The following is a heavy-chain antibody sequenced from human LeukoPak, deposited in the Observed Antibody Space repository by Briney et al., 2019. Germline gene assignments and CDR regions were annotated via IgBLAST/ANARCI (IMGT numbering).Heavy chain of an antibody. CDR2: IYTSGST. CDR1: GGSISSYY. CDR3: TRWSRDIVVVPAAIRPYYYYMDV. Sequence: SETLSLTCTVSGGSISSYYWSWIRQPAGKGLEWIRRIYTSGSTNYNPSLKSRVTMSVDTSKNQFSLKLSSVTAADTAVYYCTRWSRDIVVVPAAIRPYYYYMDVWGKGTTVTVSS. D-gene: IGHD2-2*02. J-gene: IGHJ6*03. V-gene: IGHV4-4*07.